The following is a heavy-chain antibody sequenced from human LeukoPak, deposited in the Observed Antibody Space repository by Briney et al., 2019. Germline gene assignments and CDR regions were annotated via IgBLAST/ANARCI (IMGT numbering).Heavy chain of an antibody. CDR2: ISSSGSTI. D-gene: IGHD6-19*01. CDR3: ARATVAGYYYYYYMDV. CDR1: GFTFSNYS. V-gene: IGHV3-48*04. Sequence: GGSLRLSCSASGFTFSNYSISWVRQAPGKGLEWVSYISSSGSTIYYADSVKGRFTISRDNAKNSLYLQMNSLRAEDTAVYYCARATVAGYYYYYYMDVWGKGTTVTISS. J-gene: IGHJ6*03.